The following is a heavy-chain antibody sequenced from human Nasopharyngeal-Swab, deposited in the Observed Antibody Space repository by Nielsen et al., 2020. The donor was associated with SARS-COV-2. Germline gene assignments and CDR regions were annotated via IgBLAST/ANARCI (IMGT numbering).Heavy chain of an antibody. CDR1: GGSISSGGYY. Sequence: SETLSLTCTVSGGSISSGGYYWSWIRQHPGKGLDWIGYIYYSGSTNYNPSLKSRVTISVDTSKNQFSLKLSSVTAADTAVYYCARDNTVVTSEGVDIWGQGTMVTVSS. CDR3: ARDNTVVTSEGVDI. V-gene: IGHV4-61*08. D-gene: IGHD4-23*01. CDR2: IYYSGST. J-gene: IGHJ3*02.